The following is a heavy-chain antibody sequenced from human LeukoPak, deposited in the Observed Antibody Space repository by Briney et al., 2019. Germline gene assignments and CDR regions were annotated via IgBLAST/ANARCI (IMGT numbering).Heavy chain of an antibody. V-gene: IGHV3-21*01. CDR2: ISTSSSYI. CDR1: GFTFSTYS. J-gene: IGHJ4*02. D-gene: IGHD3-9*01. CDR3: ASPGSISTGGPI. Sequence: GGSLRLSCAASGFTFSTYSMNWVRQAPGKGLEWVSSISTSSSYIKYADSVKGRFTISRDNARNSLSLQMNSLTAEDAAVYYCASPGSISTGGPIWGQGSLVTVSS.